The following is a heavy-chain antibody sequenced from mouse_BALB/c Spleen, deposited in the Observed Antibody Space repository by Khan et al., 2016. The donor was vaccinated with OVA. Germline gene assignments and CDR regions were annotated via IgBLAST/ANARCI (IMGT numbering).Heavy chain of an antibody. V-gene: IGHV1S135*01. CDR2: IDPFSGGT. D-gene: IGHD2-2*01. J-gene: IGHJ3*01. CDR1: GYSFTTYY. CDR3: TRHGYGACFTY. Sequence: VQLKQSGPELMKPGASVKISCKASGYSFTTYYIHWVIQSHGKSLEWIGFIDPFSGGTTYNHKLNGKATLTADKSTSTAYIHLSNLTSKDSSVYYCTRHGYGACFTYWGQGTLVTVSA.